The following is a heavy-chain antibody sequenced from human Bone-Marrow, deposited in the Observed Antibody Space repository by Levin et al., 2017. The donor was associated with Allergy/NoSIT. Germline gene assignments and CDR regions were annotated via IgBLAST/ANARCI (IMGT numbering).Heavy chain of an antibody. CDR3: AREGDILTGHYDVLDI. Sequence: GESLKISCVASELTFKTYTMAWVRQAPGKGLEWVSSITGAEGDTHYADSVKGRFTISRDNGKNSLFLQMNSLRVEDTAIYYCAREGDILTGHYDVLDIWGQGTMVTVSS. CDR2: ITGAEGDT. V-gene: IGHV3-21*06. CDR1: ELTFKTYT. D-gene: IGHD3-9*01. J-gene: IGHJ3*02.